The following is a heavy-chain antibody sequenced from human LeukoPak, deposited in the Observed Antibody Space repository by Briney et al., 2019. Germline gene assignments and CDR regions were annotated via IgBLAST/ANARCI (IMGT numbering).Heavy chain of an antibody. Sequence: GGSLRLSCAASGFTFSTYAMSWVRQAPGKGLEWGSGISDSGGKTDYVDPVKGRFTVSRDHSKHTVYLQMNSLRAEDTAVYYCAARAGGFRHFDYWGQGTLVTVSS. CDR1: GFTFSTYA. V-gene: IGHV3-23*01. J-gene: IGHJ4*02. CDR3: AARAGGFRHFDY. D-gene: IGHD3-10*01. CDR2: ISDSGGKT.